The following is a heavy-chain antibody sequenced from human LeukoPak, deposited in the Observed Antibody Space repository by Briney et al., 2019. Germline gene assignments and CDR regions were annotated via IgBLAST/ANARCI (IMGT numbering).Heavy chain of an antibody. CDR3: ARELFDFDY. CDR1: GFTFSSYG. CDR2: ITGSGNST. V-gene: IGHV3-23*01. J-gene: IGHJ4*02. Sequence: GGSLRLSCAASGFTFSSYGMHWVRQAPGKGLEWVSEITGSGNSTYYADSVKGRFTISRDNSKNTLYLQMNSLRAEDTAVYYCARELFDFDYWGQGTLVTVSS. D-gene: IGHD3-10*01.